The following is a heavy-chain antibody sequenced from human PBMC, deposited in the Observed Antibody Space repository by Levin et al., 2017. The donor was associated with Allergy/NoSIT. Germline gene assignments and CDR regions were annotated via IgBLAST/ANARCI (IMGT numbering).Heavy chain of an antibody. Sequence: PGGSLRLSCTVSGGSISSSSYYWGWIRQPPGKGLEWIGSIYYSGSTSYNPSLKSRVTISVDTSKNQFSLKLSSVTATDTAVYYCARSGDGSYYERAFDYWGQGTLVTVSS. CDR1: GGSISSSSYY. J-gene: IGHJ4*02. V-gene: IGHV4-39*01. CDR3: ARSGDGSYYERAFDY. D-gene: IGHD1-26*01. CDR2: IYYSGST.